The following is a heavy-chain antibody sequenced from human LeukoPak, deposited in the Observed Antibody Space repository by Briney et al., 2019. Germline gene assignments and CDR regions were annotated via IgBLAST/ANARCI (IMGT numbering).Heavy chain of an antibody. Sequence: GSSVKVSCKASGGTFSSSAISWVRQAPGQGLEWMGRIIPILGIANYAQKFQGRVTITADKSTSTAYMELSSLRSEDTAVYYCAREGDGYNLGGTGDAFDIWGQGTMVTVSS. CDR2: IIPILGIA. V-gene: IGHV1-69*04. J-gene: IGHJ3*02. CDR1: GGTFSSSA. D-gene: IGHD5-24*01. CDR3: AREGDGYNLGGTGDAFDI.